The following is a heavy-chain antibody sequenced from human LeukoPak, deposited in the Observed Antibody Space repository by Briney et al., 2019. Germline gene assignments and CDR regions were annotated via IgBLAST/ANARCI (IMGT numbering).Heavy chain of an antibody. D-gene: IGHD5-24*01. CDR1: GGSVSGYY. CDR2: IYYSGST. J-gene: IGHJ4*02. V-gene: IGHV4-59*08. Sequence: PSETLSLTCTVSGGSVSGYYWSWIRQPPGKGLEWIAYIYYSGSTNYNPSLKSRVTISVDTSKNQFPLRLSSVTAADTAVYYCARRARWAQDFDYWGQGTLVTVSS. CDR3: ARRARWAQDFDY.